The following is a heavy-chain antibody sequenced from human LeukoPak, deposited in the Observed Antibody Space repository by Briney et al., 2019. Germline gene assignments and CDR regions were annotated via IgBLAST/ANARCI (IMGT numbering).Heavy chain of an antibody. V-gene: IGHV3-21*01. Sequence: GGSLRLSCAASGFTFNNYAMSWVRQAPGKALEWVSSITTSSTYIYYGDSVKGRFTISRDNSKNTLYLQMNSLRAEDTAVYYCAKGAHSSGWYFFDYWGQGTLVTVSS. CDR2: ITTSSTYI. D-gene: IGHD6-19*01. J-gene: IGHJ4*02. CDR3: AKGAHSSGWYFFDY. CDR1: GFTFNNYA.